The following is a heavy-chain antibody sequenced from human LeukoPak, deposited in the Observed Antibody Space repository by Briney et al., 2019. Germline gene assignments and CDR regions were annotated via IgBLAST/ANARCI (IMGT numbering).Heavy chain of an antibody. D-gene: IGHD3-10*01. CDR1: GFTFSGSA. J-gene: IGHJ4*02. CDR2: IRSKANSYAT. CDR3: TNSVRGVEFDY. Sequence: GGSLRLSCAASGFTFSGSAMHWVRQASGKGLEWVGRIRSKANSYATAYAASVKGRFTISRDDSKNTAYLQMNSLKTEDTAVYYCTNSVRGVEFDYWGQGTLVTVSS. V-gene: IGHV3-73*01.